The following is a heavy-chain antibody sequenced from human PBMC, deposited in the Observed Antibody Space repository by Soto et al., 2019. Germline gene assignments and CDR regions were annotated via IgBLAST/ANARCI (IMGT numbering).Heavy chain of an antibody. CDR2: INAGYGNT. Sequence: QVHLVQSGAEVRKPGASVKVSCKASGCTFSSYAMHWVRQAPGQRLEWMGWINAGYGNTKSSQKFQDRVTITRDTSASTAYMELTSLRSEDTAVDYCARDTGDGTFDFWGQVTLGTVSS. CDR1: GCTFSSYA. D-gene: IGHD7-27*01. J-gene: IGHJ4*02. V-gene: IGHV1-3*01. CDR3: ARDTGDGTFDF.